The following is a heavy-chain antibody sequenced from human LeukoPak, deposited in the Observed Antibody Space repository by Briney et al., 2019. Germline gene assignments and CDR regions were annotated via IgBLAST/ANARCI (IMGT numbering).Heavy chain of an antibody. CDR2: ISGSGGST. V-gene: IGHV3-23*01. CDR3: AKAIFGVVTTFDY. J-gene: IGHJ4*02. CDR1: GFTFSSYA. D-gene: IGHD3-3*01. Sequence: PGGSLRLSRAASGFTFSSYAMSWVRQAPGKGLEWVSAISGSGGSTYYADSVKGRFTISRDNSKNTLYLQMNSLRAEDTAVYYCAKAIFGVVTTFDYWGQGTLVTVSS.